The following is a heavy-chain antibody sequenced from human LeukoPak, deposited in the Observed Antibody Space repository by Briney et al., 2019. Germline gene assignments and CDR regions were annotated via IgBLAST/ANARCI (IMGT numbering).Heavy chain of an antibody. CDR1: GYIFTGYY. D-gene: IGHD1-26*01. V-gene: IGHV1-2*02. J-gene: IGHJ4*02. Sequence: ASVKVSCKASGYIFTGYYMHWVRQAPGQGREWMGWINPNSGGTNYAQKFQGRVTMTRDTSIRTAYMELSRLRSDDTAVYYCAAPLGATEAFDYWGQGTLVTVSS. CDR3: AAPLGATEAFDY. CDR2: INPNSGGT.